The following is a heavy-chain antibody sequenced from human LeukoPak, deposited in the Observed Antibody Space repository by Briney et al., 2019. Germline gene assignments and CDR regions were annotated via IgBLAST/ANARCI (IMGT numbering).Heavy chain of an antibody. D-gene: IGHD3-22*01. CDR2: ISSSGSTI. CDR1: GFTFSSYE. CDR3: ARGGYYYDSSGYWFFDY. V-gene: IGHV3-48*03. J-gene: IGHJ4*02. Sequence: GGSLRLSCAASGFTFSSYEMNWVRQAPGKGLEWVSYISSSGSTIYYADSVKGRFTISRDNAKNSLYLQMNSLRAEDTAVYYRARGGYYYDSSGYWFFDYWGQGTLVTVSS.